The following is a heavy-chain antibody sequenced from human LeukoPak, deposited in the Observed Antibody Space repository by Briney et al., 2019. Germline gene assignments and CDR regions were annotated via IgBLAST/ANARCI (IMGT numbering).Heavy chain of an antibody. CDR2: ISSNGGGT. J-gene: IGHJ4*02. CDR3: ARGGFYSTELPDY. D-gene: IGHD2-2*01. CDR1: GFTFSSSA. Sequence: VQPGGSLRLSCAASGFTFSSSAMHWVRQAPGKGLEYVSAISSNGGGTYYANSVKGRFTISRDNSKNTLYLQMGSLRAEDMAVYYCARGGFYSTELPDYWGQGTLVTVSS. V-gene: IGHV3-64*01.